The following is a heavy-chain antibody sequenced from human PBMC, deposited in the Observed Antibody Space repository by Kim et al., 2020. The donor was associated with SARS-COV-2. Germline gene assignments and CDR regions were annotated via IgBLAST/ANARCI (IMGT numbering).Heavy chain of an antibody. V-gene: IGHV4-34*01. CDR2: IYHSGTT. CDR1: GGSFSGYY. J-gene: IGHJ5*02. D-gene: IGHD6-13*01. CDR3: ARSLYHVPSSFWVWFDP. Sequence: SETLSLTCAVYGGSFSGYYWSWIRQPPGKGLEWIGEIYHSGTTKYNPSLKRRVTISLDTAKNQFSLKLSSVTAADTAVFFFARSLYHVPSSFWVWFDPWG.